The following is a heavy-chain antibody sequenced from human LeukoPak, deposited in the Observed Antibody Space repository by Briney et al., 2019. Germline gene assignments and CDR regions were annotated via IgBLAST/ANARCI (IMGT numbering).Heavy chain of an antibody. V-gene: IGHV4-4*07. CDR2: IYISGST. Sequence: SGGSXXSYYWSWIRQPAGKGLEWIGRIYISGSTNYNPSLKSRVTMSVDTSKNQFSLKLSSVTAADTAVYYCARDRGTWNDDGFDYWGQGTLVTVSS. D-gene: IGHD1-1*01. J-gene: IGHJ4*02. CDR3: ARDRGTWNDDGFDY. CDR1: GGSXXSYY.